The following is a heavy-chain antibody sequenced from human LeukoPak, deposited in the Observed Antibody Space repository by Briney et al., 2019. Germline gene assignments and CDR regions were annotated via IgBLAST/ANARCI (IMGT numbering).Heavy chain of an antibody. CDR1: GFTFSTYT. CDR3: AKSTLQRVNDAFDI. Sequence: GGSLRLSCAASGFTFSTYTMAWVRQAPGGGLEWVSGIGGDGGGGTYYADSVKGRFAISRDNSKSTLYLQMNSLRVEDTAVYYCAKSTLQRVNDAFDIWGQGTMVTVSS. D-gene: IGHD2-21*02. CDR2: IGGDGGGGT. V-gene: IGHV3-23*01. J-gene: IGHJ3*02.